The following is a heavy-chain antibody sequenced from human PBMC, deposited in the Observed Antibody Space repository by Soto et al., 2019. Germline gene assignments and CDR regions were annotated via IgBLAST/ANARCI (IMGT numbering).Heavy chain of an antibody. D-gene: IGHD3-22*01. J-gene: IGHJ4*02. V-gene: IGHV1-69*01. CDR3: ARVGPAHYYDRSGYYSPLDS. Sequence: QVQLVQSGAEVKKPGSSVKVSCKASGDTFSSYAINWVRQAPGQGLEWMGGSIPRFGTANYAQKLKGRVTITAGESTGTFDMELSSLRSEDTAVYYCARVGPAHYYDRSGYYSPLDSWGQGTLVTVSS. CDR2: SIPRFGTA. CDR1: GDTFSSYA.